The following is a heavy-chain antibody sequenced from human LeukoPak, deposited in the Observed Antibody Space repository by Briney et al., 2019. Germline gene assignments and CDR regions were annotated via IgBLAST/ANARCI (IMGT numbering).Heavy chain of an antibody. CDR3: SRENGAFSPFGY. CDR1: GGSISNTNW. V-gene: IGHV4-4*02. Sequence: SGTLSLTCGVSGGSISNTNWWSWVRQPPGEGLEWIGETSLTGLTHYNPSLESRVTVSLDKSKNQLTLNLTSVTAADTAVYYCSRENGAFSPFGYWGQGTLVTVLS. J-gene: IGHJ4*02. D-gene: IGHD2-8*01. CDR2: TSLTGLT.